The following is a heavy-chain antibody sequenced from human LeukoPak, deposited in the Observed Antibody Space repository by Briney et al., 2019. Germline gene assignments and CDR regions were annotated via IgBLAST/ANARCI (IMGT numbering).Heavy chain of an antibody. D-gene: IGHD1-26*01. CDR3: ARGGSPPEALGDTFTI. CDR2: IKTDGSTT. V-gene: IGHV3-74*01. Sequence: GGSLRLSCAASGFTFSTYWMHWVRQPPGKGLVWVSRIKTDGSTTGYADSVKGRFTISRDNAKNTLYLQMNSLRAEDTAVYYCARGGSPPEALGDTFTIWGQGTMVTVSS. CDR1: GFTFSTYW. J-gene: IGHJ3*02.